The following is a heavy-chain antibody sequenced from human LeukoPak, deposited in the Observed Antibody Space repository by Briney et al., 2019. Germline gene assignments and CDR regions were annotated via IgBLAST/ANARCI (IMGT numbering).Heavy chain of an antibody. CDR2: IWSDSTNK. V-gene: IGHV3-33*01. CDR1: GLTFSTYA. CDR3: ARDRLTTVTTFHFDY. D-gene: IGHD4-17*01. J-gene: IGHJ4*02. Sequence: GGSMTLSCPASGLTFSTYAMHWVRQAPGKGLEWVAVIWSDSTNKYYADSVRGRFTISRDNPKNTLYLQMSSLRAEDTAMYYCARDRLTTVTTFHFDYWGQGTLVTVSS.